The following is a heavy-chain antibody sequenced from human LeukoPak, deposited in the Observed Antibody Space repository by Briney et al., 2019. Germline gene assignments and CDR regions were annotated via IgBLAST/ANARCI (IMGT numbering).Heavy chain of an antibody. V-gene: IGHV1-69*04. CDR1: GGTFSSYA. D-gene: IGHD6-13*01. CDR3: ATPWYSSSWYYFDY. J-gene: IGHJ4*02. Sequence: ASGKVSCKASGGTFSSYAISWVRQAPGQGLEWMGRIIPILGIANYAQKFQGRVTITADKSTSTAYMELSSLRSEDTAVYYCATPWYSSSWYYFDYWGQGTLVTVSS. CDR2: IIPILGIA.